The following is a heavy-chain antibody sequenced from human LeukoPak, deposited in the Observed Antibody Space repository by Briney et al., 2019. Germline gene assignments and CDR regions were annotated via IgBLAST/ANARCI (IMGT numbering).Heavy chain of an antibody. D-gene: IGHD3-10*01. CDR3: ARDSMVREKLLDY. CDR1: GFTFSDYY. J-gene: IGHJ4*02. V-gene: IGHV3-11*05. Sequence: GGSLRLSCAASGFTFSDYYMSWIRQAPGKGLEWVSYISSTSSYTNYADSVKGRFTISRDNAKNSLYLQMNSLRADDTAVYYCARDSMVREKLLDYWGQGALVTVSP. CDR2: ISSTSSYT.